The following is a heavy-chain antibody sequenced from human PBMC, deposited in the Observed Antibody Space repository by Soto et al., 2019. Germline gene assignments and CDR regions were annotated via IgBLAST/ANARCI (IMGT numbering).Heavy chain of an antibody. D-gene: IGHD6-25*01. V-gene: IGHV3-30-3*01. Sequence: QVQLVESGGGVVQPGRSLRLSCAASGFSFSAYAMHWVRQAPGKGLEWVAFISYDGGNKYYADSVKGRFTISRDNAKNTVHLQMTSLTREDTAVFYCARGIAATLTRYWGVDLWGRGTLVTVSS. J-gene: IGHJ2*01. CDR3: ARGIAATLTRYWGVDL. CDR2: ISYDGGNK. CDR1: GFSFSAYA.